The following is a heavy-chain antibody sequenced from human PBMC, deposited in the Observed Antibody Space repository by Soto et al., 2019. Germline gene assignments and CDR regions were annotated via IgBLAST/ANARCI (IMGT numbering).Heavy chain of an antibody. V-gene: IGHV1-69*13. Sequence: SVKVSCKASGGTFSSYAISWVRQAPGQGLEWMGGIIPIFGTANYAQKFQGRVTITADESTSTAYMELSSLRSEDTAVYYCARDLVYNFNWFDPWGQGTLVPVSS. J-gene: IGHJ5*02. CDR3: ARDLVYNFNWFDP. CDR2: IIPIFGTA. CDR1: GGTFSSYA. D-gene: IGHD1-20*01.